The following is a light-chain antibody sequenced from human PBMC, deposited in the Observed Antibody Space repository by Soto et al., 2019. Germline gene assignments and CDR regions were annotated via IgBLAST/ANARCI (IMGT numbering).Light chain of an antibody. J-gene: IGLJ2*01. Sequence: QSVLTQPPSASATPGPRVTISCSGSSSNIGSNYVYWYQQVPGTAPKLLMYRKNQRPSGVPDRFSGSQSGTSASLAISGLRSEDEADYFCAAWDDSLSGMVFGGGTKLTVL. V-gene: IGLV1-47*01. CDR3: AAWDDSLSGMV. CDR1: SSNIGSNY. CDR2: RKN.